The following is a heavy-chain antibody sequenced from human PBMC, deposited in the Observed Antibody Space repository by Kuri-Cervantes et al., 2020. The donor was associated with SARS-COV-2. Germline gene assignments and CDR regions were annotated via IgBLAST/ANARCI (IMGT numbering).Heavy chain of an antibody. CDR1: GCSISSGGYS. CDR3: ARTGWFGENYYGMDV. D-gene: IGHD3-10*01. V-gene: IGHV4-30-2*01. J-gene: IGHJ6*02. CDR2: IYHSGST. Sequence: LRLTCAVSGCSISSGGYSWSWIRQPPGKGLEWIGYIYHSGSTYYNPSLKSRVTISVDRSKNQFSLKLSSVTAAGTAVYYCARTGWFGENYYGMDVWGQGTTVTVSS.